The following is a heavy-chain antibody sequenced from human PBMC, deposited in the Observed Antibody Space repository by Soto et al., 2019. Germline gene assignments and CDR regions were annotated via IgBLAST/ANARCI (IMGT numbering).Heavy chain of an antibody. CDR1: GFTFSSYA. J-gene: IGHJ4*02. CDR2: ISGSGDRT. CDR3: ANWVEGTMVYFDY. V-gene: IGHV3-23*01. D-gene: IGHD2-8*01. Sequence: EVQLLESGGGLVQPGGSLRLSCAASGFTFSSYAMSWVRQAPGKGLEWVSAISGSGDRTYYADSVKGRFTISRDNSKSTLYLQMNSLRADDTAVYYCANWVEGTMVYFDYWGLGTLVTVSS.